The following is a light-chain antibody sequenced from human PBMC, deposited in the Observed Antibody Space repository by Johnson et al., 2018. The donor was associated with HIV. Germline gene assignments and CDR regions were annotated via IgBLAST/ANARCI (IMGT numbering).Light chain of an antibody. V-gene: IGLV1-51*02. Sequence: QSLLTQPPSVSAAPGQKVTISCSGSSSNIGNNYVSWYQQLPGTAPKLLIYENNKRPSGIPDRFSGSKSGTSATLGITGLQTGDEAVYYCGTWDSSLSAGCVFGTGTKVTVL. J-gene: IGLJ1*01. CDR3: GTWDSSLSAGCV. CDR2: ENN. CDR1: SSNIGNNY.